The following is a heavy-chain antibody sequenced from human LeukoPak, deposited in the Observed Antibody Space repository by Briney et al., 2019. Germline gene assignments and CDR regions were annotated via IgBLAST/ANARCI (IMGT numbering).Heavy chain of an antibody. CDR1: GGSISGYY. CDR3: ARGRIEAAGILDY. V-gene: IGHV4-59*08. CDR2: IYYSGST. Sequence: SETLSLTCTVSGGSISGYYWNWIRQPPGKGLEWIGYIYYSGSTNYNPSLKSRVTISVDTSKNQFSLKLSSVAAADTAVYYCARGRIEAAGILDYWGQGTLVTASS. J-gene: IGHJ4*02. D-gene: IGHD6-13*01.